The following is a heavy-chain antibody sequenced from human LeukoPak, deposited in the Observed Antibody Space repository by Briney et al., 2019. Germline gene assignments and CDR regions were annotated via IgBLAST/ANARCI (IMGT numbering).Heavy chain of an antibody. CDR2: MNPNSGNT. CDR3: AAKRGPYSGSYFWAAFDI. Sequence: GASVKVSCKASGYTFTSYDINWVRQATGQGLEWMGWMNPNSGNTNYAQKFQERVTITRDMSTSTAYMELSSLRSEDTAVYYCAAKRGPYSGSYFWAAFDIWGQGTMVTVSS. D-gene: IGHD1-26*01. V-gene: IGHV1-8*01. J-gene: IGHJ3*02. CDR1: GYTFTSYD.